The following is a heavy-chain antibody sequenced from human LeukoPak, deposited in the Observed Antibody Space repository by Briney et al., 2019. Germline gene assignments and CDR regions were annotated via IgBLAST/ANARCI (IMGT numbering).Heavy chain of an antibody. D-gene: IGHD3-3*01. CDR1: GGSISSGSYY. J-gene: IGHJ5*02. Sequence: SQTLSLTCTVSGGSISSGSYYWSWIRQPAGKGLEWIGRIYTSGSINYNPSLKSRVTISVDTSKNQFSLKLSSVTAADTAVYYCARVNDFWSGYNWFDPWGQGTLVTVSS. V-gene: IGHV4-61*02. CDR3: ARVNDFWSGYNWFDP. CDR2: IYTSGSI.